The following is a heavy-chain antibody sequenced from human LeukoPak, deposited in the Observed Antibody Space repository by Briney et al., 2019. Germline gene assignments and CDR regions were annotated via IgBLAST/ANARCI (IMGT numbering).Heavy chain of an antibody. CDR2: IYYSGST. CDR3: ARELAAAGTNRYYYYYYGMDV. CDR1: GGSISFYY. J-gene: IGHJ6*02. D-gene: IGHD6-13*01. Sequence: PSETLSLTCTVSGGSISFYYWNWIRQPPGKGLEWIGYIYYSGSTNYNPSLKSRVTISMDTSKNQFSLKLSSVTAADTAVYYCARELAAAGTNRYYYYYYGMDVWGQGTTVTVSS. V-gene: IGHV4-59*01.